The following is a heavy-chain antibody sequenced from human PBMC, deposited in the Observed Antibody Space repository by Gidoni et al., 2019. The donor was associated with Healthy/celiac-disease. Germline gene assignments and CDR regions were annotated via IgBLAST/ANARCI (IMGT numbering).Heavy chain of an antibody. CDR2: IYSNGKL. D-gene: IGHD2-21*01. J-gene: IGHJ4*02. CDR1: GGSMSSYY. CDR3: ARGRTYSYY. V-gene: IGHV4-59*01. Sequence: QVQLQESGPGLVKSSETLSLTCIVSGGSMSSYYWTWIRQPPGKGPEWIGYIYSNGKLDYNPSLKSRITISVDTSRSQFSLKFNSVTAADTAVYYCARGRTYSYYWGQGTLVTVSS.